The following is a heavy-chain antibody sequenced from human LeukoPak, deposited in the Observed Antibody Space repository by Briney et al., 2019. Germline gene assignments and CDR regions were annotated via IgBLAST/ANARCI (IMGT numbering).Heavy chain of an antibody. CDR2: IYYSGST. J-gene: IGHJ3*02. V-gene: IGHV4-31*03. CDR1: GGSISSGGYY. CDR3: ARDLVGGLGAFDI. D-gene: IGHD1-26*01. Sequence: SQTLSLTCTVSGGSISSGGYYWSWIRQHPGKDLEWIGYIYYSGSTYYNPSLKSRVTISVDTSKNQFSLKLSSVTAADTAVYYCARDLVGGLGAFDIWGQGTMVTVSS.